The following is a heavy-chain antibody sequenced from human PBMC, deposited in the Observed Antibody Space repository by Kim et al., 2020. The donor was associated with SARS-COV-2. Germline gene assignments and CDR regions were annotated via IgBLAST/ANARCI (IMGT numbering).Heavy chain of an antibody. Sequence: GGSLRLSCAASGFTFSSYEMNWVRQAPGKGLEWVSYISSSGSTIYYADSVKGRFTISRGNAKNSLYLQMNSLRAEDTAVYYCARGRGAVAGGRYFDYWGQGTLVTVSS. CDR2: ISSSGSTI. CDR3: ARGRGAVAGGRYFDY. V-gene: IGHV3-48*03. CDR1: GFTFSSYE. D-gene: IGHD6-19*01. J-gene: IGHJ4*02.